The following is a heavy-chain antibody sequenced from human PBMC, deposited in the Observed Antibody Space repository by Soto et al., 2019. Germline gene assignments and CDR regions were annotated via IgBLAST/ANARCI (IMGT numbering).Heavy chain of an antibody. Sequence: GGSLRLSCAASGFTFSNYAMSWVRQAPGKGLEWVSAISSGGSTTYYADSVKGRISISRDNSKNTLYLQRNSLRAEDTAVYYCANVRRVGEDYWGQGTLVTVSS. CDR1: GFTFSNYA. CDR3: ANVRRVGEDY. CDR2: ISSGGSTT. V-gene: IGHV3-23*01. D-gene: IGHD3-10*01. J-gene: IGHJ4*02.